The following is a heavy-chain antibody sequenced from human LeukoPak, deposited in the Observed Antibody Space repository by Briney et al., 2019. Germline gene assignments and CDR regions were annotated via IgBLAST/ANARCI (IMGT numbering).Heavy chain of an antibody. CDR2: IYYSGST. CDR1: GGSISNYY. CDR3: ARHGGWLAGARN. V-gene: IGHV4-59*08. D-gene: IGHD6-19*01. J-gene: IGHJ4*02. Sequence: SETLSLTCTVSGGSISNYYWSWIRQSPGKGLEWIGYIYYSGSTNYNPSLKSRVTISVDTSKNQFSLKLTSVTAADTAVYYCARHGGWLAGARNWGQGTLVTVSS.